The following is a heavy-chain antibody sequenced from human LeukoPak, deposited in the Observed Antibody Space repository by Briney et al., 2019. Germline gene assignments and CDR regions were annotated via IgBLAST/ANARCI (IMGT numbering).Heavy chain of an antibody. V-gene: IGHV3-23*01. Sequence: GGTLRLSCAASGFTFNRYGMSWVRQAPGKGLEWVSAISGSGGTSYYADSLKGRFTISRDNSKNTLYLQMNSLRVEDTAVYYCARDSSMLRGPLVIYYFDFWGQGTLVTVSS. D-gene: IGHD3-10*01. CDR1: GFTFNRYG. J-gene: IGHJ4*02. CDR2: ISGSGGTS. CDR3: ARDSSMLRGPLVIYYFDF.